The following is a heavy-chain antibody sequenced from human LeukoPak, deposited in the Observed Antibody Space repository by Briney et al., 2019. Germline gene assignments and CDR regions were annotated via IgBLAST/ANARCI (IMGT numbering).Heavy chain of an antibody. CDR3: ARGGQYMSASWYRSVYYHFDV. V-gene: IGHV4-34*01. CDR2: INYGGST. CDR1: GGSFSGNY. Sequence: SETLSLTCAVYGGSFSGNYWNWIRQSPGKGLEWVGGINYGGSTHYNPSLKSRVSISLDTSKNQFSLKVTSVTAADTAIYYCARGGQYMSASWYRSVYYHFDVWGKGTTVIVSS. J-gene: IGHJ6*03. D-gene: IGHD6-13*01.